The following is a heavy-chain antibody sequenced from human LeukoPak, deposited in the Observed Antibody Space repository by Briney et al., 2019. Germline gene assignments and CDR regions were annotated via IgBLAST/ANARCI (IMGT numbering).Heavy chain of an antibody. Sequence: GGSLRLSYAASGFTFSNYDMHWVRQGTGKGLEWVSVIGTAGDTNYLGSVKGRFTISRENAKNSLYLQMNSLRAEDTAVYYCVRSEPKTVTDFDYWGQGTLVTVSS. D-gene: IGHD1-14*01. CDR3: VRSEPKTVTDFDY. CDR2: IGTAGDT. CDR1: GFTFSNYD. V-gene: IGHV3-13*01. J-gene: IGHJ4*02.